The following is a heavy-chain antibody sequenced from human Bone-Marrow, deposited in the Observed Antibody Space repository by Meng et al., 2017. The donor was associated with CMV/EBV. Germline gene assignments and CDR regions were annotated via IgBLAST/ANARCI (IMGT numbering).Heavy chain of an antibody. Sequence: FSSYSMNWVRQAPGKGLEWVSSISSSSSYIYYADSVKGRFTISRDNAKNSLYLQMNSLRAEDTAVYYCARDYYDSSGAYYYYGMDVWGQGTTVTVSS. CDR2: ISSSSSYI. CDR1: FSSYS. CDR3: ARDYYDSSGAYYYYGMDV. D-gene: IGHD3-22*01. V-gene: IGHV3-21*01. J-gene: IGHJ6*02.